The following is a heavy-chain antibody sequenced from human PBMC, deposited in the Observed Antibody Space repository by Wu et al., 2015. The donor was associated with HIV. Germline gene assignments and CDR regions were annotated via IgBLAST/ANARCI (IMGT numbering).Heavy chain of an antibody. J-gene: IGHJ2*01. D-gene: IGHD3-16*02. Sequence: QVELVQSGAEVMRPGASVKLSCKARGYEFKIYYIHWVRQAPGQGLEWMGWINANSGDTRYAQKFQGRVTLTRDTSTTTTYMELSGLRSDDTAIYYCARYIAYCYFDFWGRGTLVTVSS. CDR2: INANSGDT. CDR1: GYEFKIYY. V-gene: IGHV1-2*02. CDR3: ARYIAYCYFDF.